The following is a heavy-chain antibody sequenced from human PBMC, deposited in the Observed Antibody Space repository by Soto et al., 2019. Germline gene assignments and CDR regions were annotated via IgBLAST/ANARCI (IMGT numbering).Heavy chain of an antibody. CDR3: TRSLGGSSYFVSDH. CDR2: IANDVSDQ. CDR1: GFTFSGYG. D-gene: IGHD2-15*01. V-gene: IGHV3-30*03. J-gene: IGHJ4*02. Sequence: QVQLVESGGGVVQPGRSLRLSCAASGFTFSGYGMQWVRQAPGKGLEWVAVIANDVSDQFYVDSVKGRFIISRDNSKTTLYLEMNSLSAEDTAMYYCTRSLGGSSYFVSDHWGQGTLVTVSS.